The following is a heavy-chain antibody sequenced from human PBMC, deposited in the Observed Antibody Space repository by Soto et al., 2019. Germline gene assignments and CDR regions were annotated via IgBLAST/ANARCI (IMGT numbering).Heavy chain of an antibody. CDR3: ATVDISTWIDGMDV. D-gene: IGHD6-13*01. CDR1: GGTFSSYA. J-gene: IGHJ6*02. CDR2: TFPMFGKA. Sequence: QVQLVQSGAEVKKPGSSVKVSCKASGGTFSSYAISWVRQAPGQGLEWMGGTFPMFGKANYAQKFQGRVTISADKSTSTAYMELSSLTPEDTAVYYCATVDISTWIDGMDVWGQGTTVTVSS. V-gene: IGHV1-69*06.